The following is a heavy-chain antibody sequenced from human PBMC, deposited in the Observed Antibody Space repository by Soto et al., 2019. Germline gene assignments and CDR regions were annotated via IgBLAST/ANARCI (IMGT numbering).Heavy chain of an antibody. CDR3: ARHQTAATIWNFQH. CDR1: GGSISSYY. J-gene: IGHJ1*01. CDR2: IYYSGST. D-gene: IGHD5-12*01. Sequence: SETLSLTCTVSGGSISSYYWSWIRQPPGKGLEWIGYIYYSGSTNYNPSLKSRVTISVDTSKNQFSLKLSSVTAADTAVYYCARHQTAATIWNFQHWGQGTLVTVSS. V-gene: IGHV4-59*08.